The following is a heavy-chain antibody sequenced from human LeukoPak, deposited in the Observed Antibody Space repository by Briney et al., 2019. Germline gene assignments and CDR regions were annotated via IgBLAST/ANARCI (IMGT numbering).Heavy chain of an antibody. J-gene: IGHJ4*02. D-gene: IGHD4-17*01. CDR3: AKWTTVTSH. V-gene: IGHV3-30*18. CDR1: GFTFSSYG. Sequence: GGSLRLSCAASGFTFSSYGMHWVRQAPGKGLEWVAIISYDGSDKYYADSVKGRFTISRDNSKNTLYLQMNSLRAEDTAVYYCAKWTTVTSHWGQGTLVTVSS. CDR2: ISYDGSDK.